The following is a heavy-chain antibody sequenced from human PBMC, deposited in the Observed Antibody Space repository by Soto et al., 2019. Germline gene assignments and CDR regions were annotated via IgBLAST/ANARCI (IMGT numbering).Heavy chain of an antibody. CDR2: IIPVFGTT. D-gene: IGHD7-27*01. CDR3: ALEVWGRGGYYLDS. V-gene: IGHV1-69*01. CDR1: GGTFNSFG. Sequence: QVHVVQSGAEVKKPGSSVKVTCKAFGGTFNSFGINWVRQAPGQGLEWMGGIIPVFGTTKYAQKFRDRVTLVADGSTSTSFMGLSSLTSDDTAVYYWALEVWGRGGYYLDSWGQGTLVTVSS. J-gene: IGHJ4*02.